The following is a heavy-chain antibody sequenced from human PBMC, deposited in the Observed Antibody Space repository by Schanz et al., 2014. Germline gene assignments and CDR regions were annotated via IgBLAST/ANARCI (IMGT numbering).Heavy chain of an antibody. J-gene: IGHJ4*02. D-gene: IGHD6-13*01. CDR1: GYTFTSYD. CDR2: MNPNSGNP. Sequence: QVQLIQSGAEVKKPGASVKVSCTASGYTFTSYDINWVRQAPGQGLEWLGWMNPNSGNPGFAQKFRGRVTVTRDTSRSTVYMELSSLRSEDTAVYYCASSGAGYSSSWDFDYWGQGTLVTVSS. V-gene: IGHV1-8*01. CDR3: ASSGAGYSSSWDFDY.